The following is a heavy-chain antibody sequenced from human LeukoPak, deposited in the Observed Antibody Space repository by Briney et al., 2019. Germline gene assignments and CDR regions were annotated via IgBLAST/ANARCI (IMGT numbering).Heavy chain of an antibody. CDR2: IKSKTDGGTT. CDR3: TVPRNYYDSSGYGY. J-gene: IGHJ4*02. D-gene: IGHD3-22*01. Sequence: GWSLRLSCAASGFTFSNAWMSWVRQAPGKGLEWVGRIKSKTDGGTTDYAASVKGRFTISRDDSKNTLYLQMNSLKTENTALYYCTVPRNYYDSSGYGYWGQGTLVTVSS. V-gene: IGHV3-15*01. CDR1: GFTFSNAW.